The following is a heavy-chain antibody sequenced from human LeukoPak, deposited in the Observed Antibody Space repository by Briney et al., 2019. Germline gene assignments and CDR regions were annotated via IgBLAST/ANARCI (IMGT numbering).Heavy chain of an antibody. CDR1: GGSISSSSYY. Sequence: SETLSLTCTVSGGSISSSSYYWGWIRQPPGKGLEWIGSIYYSGSTYYNPSLKSRVTMSVDTSKNQFSLKLSSVTAADTAVYYCARGVTTPRFDPWGQGTLVTVSS. J-gene: IGHJ5*02. CDR3: ARGVTTPRFDP. CDR2: IYYSGST. V-gene: IGHV4-39*07. D-gene: IGHD4-17*01.